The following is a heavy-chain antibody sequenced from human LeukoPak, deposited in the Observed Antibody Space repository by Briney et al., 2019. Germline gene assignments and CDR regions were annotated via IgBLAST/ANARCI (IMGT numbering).Heavy chain of an antibody. CDR3: ARALNGFDI. CDR2: ISYDGSNK. CDR1: GFTFSSYA. Sequence: GGSLTLSCAASGFTFSSYAMHWVRQAPGKGLEWVAVISYDGSNKYYADSVKGRFTISRDNSKNTLYLQMNSLRAEDTAVYYCARALNGFDIWGPGTLVTVSS. J-gene: IGHJ3*02. V-gene: IGHV3-30-3*01.